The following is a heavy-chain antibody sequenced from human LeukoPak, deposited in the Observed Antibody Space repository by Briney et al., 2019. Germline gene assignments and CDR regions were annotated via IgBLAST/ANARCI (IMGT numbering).Heavy chain of an antibody. CDR3: ARGGFNSRWSYALDL. CDR2: IYYSGST. Sequence: PSETLSLTCTVSGGSISSYYWSWIRQPPGKGLEWIGYIYYSGSTSYNPSLKSRVTISVDTSKNQLSLNLSSVTAADTAVYYCARGGFNSRWSYALDLWGQGTMVAVSS. V-gene: IGHV4-59*12. CDR1: GGSISSYY. D-gene: IGHD3-16*01. J-gene: IGHJ3*01.